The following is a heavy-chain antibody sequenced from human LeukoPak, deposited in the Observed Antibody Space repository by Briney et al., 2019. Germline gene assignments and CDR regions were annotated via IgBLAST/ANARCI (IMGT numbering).Heavy chain of an antibody. CDR1: GGSISSYY. CDR2: IYYSGST. CDR3: ARGDDSSSWYSDY. D-gene: IGHD6-13*01. J-gene: IGHJ4*02. Sequence: PSETLSLTCTVSGGSISSYYWSWIRQPPGKGLEWIGYIYYSGSTNYNPSLKSRVTISVDTSKNQFSLKLSSVTAADTAVYYCARGDDSSSWYSDYWGQGTLVTVSS. V-gene: IGHV4-59*12.